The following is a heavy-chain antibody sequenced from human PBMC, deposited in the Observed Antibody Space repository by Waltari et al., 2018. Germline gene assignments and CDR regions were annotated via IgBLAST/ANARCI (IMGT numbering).Heavy chain of an antibody. V-gene: IGHV1-69*08. CDR2: IIPIFGKA. J-gene: IGHJ4*02. CDR3: ARDDATTGHLDS. D-gene: IGHD1-1*01. CDR1: GGTLSDYT. Sequence: QVQMVQSGAEVKKPRSSVKVSCKTSGGTLSDYTINWVRQAPGQGLEWMGRIIPIFGKANYAQKFQGRVTFTADKSTHTAYMEVSGLTSEDTALYYCARDDATTGHLDSWGQGTPVTISS.